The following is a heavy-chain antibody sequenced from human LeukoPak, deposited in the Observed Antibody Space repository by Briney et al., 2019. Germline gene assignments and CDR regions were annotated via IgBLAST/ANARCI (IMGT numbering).Heavy chain of an antibody. J-gene: IGHJ4*02. CDR3: ARGYYDSGGPRLDF. D-gene: IGHD3-22*01. CDR1: GYTFTACY. V-gene: IGHV1-2*04. Sequence: GASVKVSCKTSGYTFTACYIHWVRQAPGQGLEWMGWINPNSGGTKYSQTLQGWVTMTRDTSISTTYMQLIGLTSDDTAVYYCARGYYDSGGPRLDFWGQGTLVTVSS. CDR2: INPNSGGT.